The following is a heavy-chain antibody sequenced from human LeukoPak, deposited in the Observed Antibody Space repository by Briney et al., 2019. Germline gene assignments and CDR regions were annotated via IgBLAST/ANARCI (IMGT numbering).Heavy chain of an antibody. D-gene: IGHD6-13*01. V-gene: IGHV4-59*12. J-gene: IGHJ6*03. CDR2: VYYSGNT. Sequence: SETLSLTCTVSGGSISYYYWSWFRQPPGKGLEWIGYVYYSGNTNYNPSLKSRANISVDTFNNKFSLNLISVTAANTAVYYCTRRCTSWYDWFDPDGWGTGTTVTVSS. CDR1: GGSISYYY. CDR3: TRRCTSWYDWFDPDG.